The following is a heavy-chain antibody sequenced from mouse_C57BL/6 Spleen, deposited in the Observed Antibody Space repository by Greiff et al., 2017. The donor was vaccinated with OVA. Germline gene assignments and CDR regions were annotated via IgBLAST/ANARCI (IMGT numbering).Heavy chain of an antibody. J-gene: IGHJ2*01. Sequence: VQLQQSGPELVKPGASVKISCKASGYTFTDYYMNWVKQSHGKSLEWIGDINPNNGGTSYNQKFKGKATLTVDKSSSTAYMELRSLTSEDSAVYYCASGRLLYFDYWGQGTTLTVSS. CDR2: INPNNGGT. V-gene: IGHV1-26*01. CDR3: ASGRLLYFDY. D-gene: IGHD1-1*01. CDR1: GYTFTDYY.